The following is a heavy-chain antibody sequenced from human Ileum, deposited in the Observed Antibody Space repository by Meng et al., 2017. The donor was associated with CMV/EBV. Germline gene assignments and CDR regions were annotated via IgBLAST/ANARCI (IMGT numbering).Heavy chain of an antibody. Sequence: SCVVSGLTVSNDYMNWVRQAPGKGLEWVSVIYTGGSTDYADSVKGRFTISRDNSKNTLYLQMNSLRPEDTAVYYCARGGSYYGYFDYWGQGTLVTVSS. J-gene: IGHJ4*02. CDR3: ARGGSYYGYFDY. CDR1: GLTVSNDY. D-gene: IGHD1-26*01. V-gene: IGHV3-66*02. CDR2: IYTGGST.